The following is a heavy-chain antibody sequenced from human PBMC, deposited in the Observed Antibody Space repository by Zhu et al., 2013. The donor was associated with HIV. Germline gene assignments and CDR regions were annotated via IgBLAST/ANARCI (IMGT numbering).Heavy chain of an antibody. Sequence: QVQLVQSGAEVKKPGSSVKVSCKASGGTFSSYAISWVRQAPGQGLEWMGGIIPIFGTANYAQKFQGRVTITADKSTSTAYMELSSLRSEDTAVYYCARESGYYYGSGPGYGMDVWGQGTTVTVSS. CDR1: GGTFSSYA. V-gene: IGHV1-69*06. D-gene: IGHD3-10*01. CDR3: ARESGYYYGSGPGYGMDV. CDR2: IIPIFGTA. J-gene: IGHJ6*02.